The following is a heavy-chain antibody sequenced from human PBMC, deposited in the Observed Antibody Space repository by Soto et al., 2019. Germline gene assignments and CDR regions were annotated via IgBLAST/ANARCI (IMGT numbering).Heavy chain of an antibody. Sequence: ETLSLTCAVYGGSFSGYYWSWIRQPPGKGLEWIGEINHSGSTNYNPSLKSRVTISVDTSKNQFSLKLSSVTAADTAVYYCARVAGYIRGVIIANDYWGQGTLVTVSS. CDR2: INHSGST. CDR1: GGSFSGYY. J-gene: IGHJ4*02. D-gene: IGHD3-10*01. CDR3: ARVAGYIRGVIIANDY. V-gene: IGHV4-34*01.